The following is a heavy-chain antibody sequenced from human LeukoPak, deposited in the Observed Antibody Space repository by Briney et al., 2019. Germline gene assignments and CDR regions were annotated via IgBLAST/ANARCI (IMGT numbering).Heavy chain of an antibody. D-gene: IGHD1-26*01. Sequence: GGSLRLSCEASGFTFSSYWMSWVRQAPGKGLEWVANIKQDGSEKYYVDSVKGRFTISRDNAKNSLYLQMDSLRAEDTAVYYCARWVRGTFDYWGQGTLVTVSS. CDR3: ARWVRGTFDY. CDR1: GFTFSSYW. CDR2: IKQDGSEK. V-gene: IGHV3-7*01. J-gene: IGHJ4*02.